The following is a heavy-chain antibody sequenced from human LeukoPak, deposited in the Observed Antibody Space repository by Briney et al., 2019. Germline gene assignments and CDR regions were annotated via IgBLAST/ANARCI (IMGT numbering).Heavy chain of an antibody. J-gene: IGHJ4*02. CDR2: IYYSGST. V-gene: IGHV4-39*07. CDR1: GGSISSSSYY. D-gene: IGHD3-10*01. Sequence: PSETLSLTCTVSGGSISSSSYYWGWIRQPPGKGLEWIGSIYYSGSTYYNPSLKSRVTISVDTSKNQFSLKLSSVTAADTAVYYCAKGGRITMVRGVNGRNYFDYWGQGTLVTVSS. CDR3: AKGGRITMVRGVNGRNYFDY.